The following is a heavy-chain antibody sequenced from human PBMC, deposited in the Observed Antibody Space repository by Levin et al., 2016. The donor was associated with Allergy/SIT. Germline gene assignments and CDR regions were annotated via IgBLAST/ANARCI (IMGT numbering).Heavy chain of an antibody. CDR2: IIPIFGTA. J-gene: IGHJ6*02. Sequence: SVKVSCKASGGTFSSYAISWVRQAPGQGLEWMGGIIPIFGTANYAQKFQGRVTITADKSTSTAYMELSSLRSEDTAVYYCARDKEKQQLVSETKKYYYYGMDVWGQGTTVTVSS. CDR3: ARDKEKQQLVSETKKYYYYGMDV. CDR1: GGTFSSYA. D-gene: IGHD6-13*01. V-gene: IGHV1-69*06.